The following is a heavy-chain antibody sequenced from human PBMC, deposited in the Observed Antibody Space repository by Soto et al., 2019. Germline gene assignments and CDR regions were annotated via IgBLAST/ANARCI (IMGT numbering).Heavy chain of an antibody. CDR2: INAGNGNT. V-gene: IGHV1-3*01. J-gene: IGHJ4*02. D-gene: IGHD3-10*01. CDR3: ARGSGLTYFYY. Sequence: QVQLVQSGAEVKKPGASVKVSCKASGYTFTSYAMHWVRQAPGQRLEWMGWINAGNGNTKYSQKFQGRVTITRDTSASTAYMELSNLRSEDTAVYYCARGSGLTYFYYWGQGTLVTVSS. CDR1: GYTFTSYA.